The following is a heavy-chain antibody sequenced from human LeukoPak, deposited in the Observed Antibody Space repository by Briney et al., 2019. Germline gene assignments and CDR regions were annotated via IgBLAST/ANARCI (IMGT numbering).Heavy chain of an antibody. V-gene: IGHV3-7*01. CDR1: AFTFSIYC. J-gene: IGHJ4*02. CDR3: ARDRGYSSFDY. D-gene: IGHD4-23*01. CDR2: IKEDGSEI. Sequence: PGRTLRLFRGASAFTFSIYCMSWVRQAPGKGREWVDNIKEDGSEINYVGSVKRRFTISRDNAKNSLFLQMNSLRVEDTAVYYCARDRGYSSFDYWGQGTLVTVSS.